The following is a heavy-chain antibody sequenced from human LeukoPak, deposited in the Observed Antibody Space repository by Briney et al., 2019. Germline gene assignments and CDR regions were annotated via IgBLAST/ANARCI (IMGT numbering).Heavy chain of an antibody. J-gene: IGHJ4*02. CDR3: TNWDQTRFDY. D-gene: IGHD1-1*01. Sequence: GGSLRLSCTVSGFTFGDYAMSWVRQAPGEGLKWVGFIRSKAYGGTTEYAASVKGRFTISRDDSKSIAYLQMNSLKTEDTAVYYCTNWDQTRFDYWGQGTLVTVSS. CDR1: GFTFGDYA. V-gene: IGHV3-49*04. CDR2: IRSKAYGGTT.